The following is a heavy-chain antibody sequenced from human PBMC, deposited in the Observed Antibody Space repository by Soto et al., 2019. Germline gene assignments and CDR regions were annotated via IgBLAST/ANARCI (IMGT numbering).Heavy chain of an antibody. J-gene: IGHJ4*01. V-gene: IGHV4-34*01. CDR2: INHSGST. D-gene: IGHD3-10*01. Sequence: ASETLSLTCAVYGGSFSGYYWSWIRQPPGKGLEWMGEINHSGSTNYNPSLKSRVTISVDTSKNQFSLKLSSVTAADTAVYYCAYSYGSWRYFEYWGHGTLVTGSS. CDR1: GGSFSGYY. CDR3: AYSYGSWRYFEY.